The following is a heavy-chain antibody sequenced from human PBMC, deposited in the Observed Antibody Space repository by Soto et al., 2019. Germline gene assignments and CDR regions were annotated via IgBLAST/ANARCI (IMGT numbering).Heavy chain of an antibody. V-gene: IGHV3-30-3*01. J-gene: IGHJ4*02. CDR3: ARDWWDYVNSNYYPYYFDY. Sequence: QVQLVESGGGVVQPGRSLRLSCRASGFTFNTFAMHWVRQAPGKGLEWVAIISYDGTNKNYADSVKGRSTISRDNAENTLYLQMNSLRTEDTAVYYCARDWWDYVNSNYYPYYFDYWGQGTLVTVSS. D-gene: IGHD3-22*01. CDR2: ISYDGTNK. CDR1: GFTFNTFA.